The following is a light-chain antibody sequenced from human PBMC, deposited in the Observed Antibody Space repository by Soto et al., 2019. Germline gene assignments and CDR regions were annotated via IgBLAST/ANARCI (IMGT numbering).Light chain of an antibody. J-gene: IGLJ3*02. V-gene: IGLV4-69*01. CDR1: SGHSSYA. CDR2: INSDGSH. CDR3: QTWGTGIVV. Sequence: QPVLTQSPSASASLGASVKLTCTLSSGHSSYAIAWHQQQTEKGPRYLMKINSDGSHNKGDGIPERISGSSSGAERYLTIASLQSEDEADYYCQTWGTGIVVFGAGTKLTVL.